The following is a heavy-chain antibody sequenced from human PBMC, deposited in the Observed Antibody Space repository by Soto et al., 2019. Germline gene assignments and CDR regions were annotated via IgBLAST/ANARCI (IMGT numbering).Heavy chain of an antibody. J-gene: IGHJ2*01. D-gene: IGHD4-17*01. CDR1: GFTFSSYA. CDR3: AIDRYGDYPLYCEL. V-gene: IGHV3-23*01. CDR2: ISGSGGST. Sequence: EVQLLESGGGLVQPGGSLRLSCAASGFTFSSYAMSWDRQAPGKGLEWVSAISGSGGSTYYADSVKGRFTISRDNSKNRLYLQMKNLRPEYTAVYYCAIDRYGDYPLYCELWGRGTPVTVSS.